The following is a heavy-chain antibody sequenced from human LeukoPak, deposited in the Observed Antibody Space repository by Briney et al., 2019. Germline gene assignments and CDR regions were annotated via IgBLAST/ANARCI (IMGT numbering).Heavy chain of an antibody. CDR3: TRSGFGGVVHFDY. D-gene: IGHD3-16*01. Sequence: GASVKVSCKASGYTFTSYDINWVRQADGQGLEWMGWMNPNSGDTGYVEKCQGRVTMSRDTTITTAYMELGSLRSEDTAVYYCTRSGFGGVVHFDYWGQGTPVTVSS. CDR2: MNPNSGDT. V-gene: IGHV1-8*01. J-gene: IGHJ4*02. CDR1: GYTFTSYD.